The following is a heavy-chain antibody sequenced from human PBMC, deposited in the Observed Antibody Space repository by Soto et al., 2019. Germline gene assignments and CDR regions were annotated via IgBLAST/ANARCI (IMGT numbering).Heavy chain of an antibody. V-gene: IGHV3-23*01. Sequence: GGSLRLSCAASGFTFSSYAMGWVRQGPGKGLEWVAVVSIGGSTHYADSVRGRFTISRDKSKNTLSLQMNSLTAEDPAVYFCAQRRGAGGHFDYWGQGALVTVSS. CDR3: AQRRGAGGHFDY. CDR1: GFTFSSYA. J-gene: IGHJ4*02. CDR2: VSIGGST. D-gene: IGHD2-15*01.